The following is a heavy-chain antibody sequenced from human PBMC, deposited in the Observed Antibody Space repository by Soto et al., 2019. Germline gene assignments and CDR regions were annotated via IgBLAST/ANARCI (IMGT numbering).Heavy chain of an antibody. D-gene: IGHD6-13*01. CDR2: IYWNDDK. J-gene: IGHJ4*02. V-gene: IGHV2-5*01. CDR3: AHLLSNPYYSSSWYDLDY. Sequence: SGPTLVNPTQSLTLTCTFSGFSLSNKGVGVGWIRQPPGKALEWLALIYWNDDKRYGPSLKSRLTITKDTSKNQVVLTMTNMDPVDTATYYCAHLLSNPYYSSSWYDLDYWGQGTLVTVSS. CDR1: GFSLSNKGVG.